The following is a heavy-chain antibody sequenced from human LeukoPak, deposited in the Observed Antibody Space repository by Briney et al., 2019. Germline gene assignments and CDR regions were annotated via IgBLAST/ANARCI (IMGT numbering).Heavy chain of an antibody. CDR3: ARDPNDFWSGYPTGVAKDV. D-gene: IGHD3-3*01. Sequence: GGSLRLSCAASGFTFSSYSMNWVRQAPGKGLEWVSSISSSSYIYYADSVKGRFTISRDNAKNSLYLQMNSLRAEDTAVYYCARDPNDFWSGYPTGVAKDVWGKGTTVTVSS. V-gene: IGHV3-21*01. CDR1: GFTFSSYS. J-gene: IGHJ6*04. CDR2: ISSSSYI.